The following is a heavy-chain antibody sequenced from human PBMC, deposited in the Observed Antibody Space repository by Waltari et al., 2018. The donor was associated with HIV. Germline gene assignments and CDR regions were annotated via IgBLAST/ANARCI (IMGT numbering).Heavy chain of an antibody. J-gene: IGHJ4*02. CDR2: MNPDNGDA. D-gene: IGHD3-3*01. V-gene: IGHV1-8*02. CDR1: GYSFTDFD. Sequence: QVQLVQSGAEIKKPRASVRVSCKSSGYSFTDFDINWVRRAPGRGLEWVGWMNPDNGDAGYGHKFRGRFTLTRDTSTDTAYMEVDNLKSEDTAIYFCTKGRRGALFGDEWGQGTLVTVSS. CDR3: TKGRRGALFGDE.